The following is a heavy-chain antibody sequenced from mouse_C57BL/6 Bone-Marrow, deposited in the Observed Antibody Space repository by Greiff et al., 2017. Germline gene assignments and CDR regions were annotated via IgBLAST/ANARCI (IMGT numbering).Heavy chain of an antibody. CDR1: GYTFTSYW. D-gene: IGHD2-1*01. J-gene: IGHJ3*01. V-gene: IGHV1-69*01. CDR2: IDPSDSYT. Sequence: VQLQQPGAELVMPGASVKLSCKASGYTFTSYWMHWVKQRPGQGLEWIGEIDPSDSYTNYNQKFKGKSTLTVDKASSTAYMQLSSLTSEDSAVYYCARGDVNYSAWFAYWGQGTLVTVSA. CDR3: ARGDVNYSAWFAY.